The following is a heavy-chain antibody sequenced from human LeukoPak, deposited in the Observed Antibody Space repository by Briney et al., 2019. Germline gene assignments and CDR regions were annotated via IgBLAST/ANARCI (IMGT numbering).Heavy chain of an antibody. Sequence: SETLSLTCAVSGGSISSSNWWSWLRQPPGKGPEWIGYIYYSGSTNYNPSLKSRVTISVDTSKNQFSLKLSSVTAADTAVYYCARATGEYSSSRPLDYWGQGTLVTVSS. CDR3: ARATGEYSSSRPLDY. D-gene: IGHD6-6*01. J-gene: IGHJ4*02. CDR1: GGSISSSNW. V-gene: IGHV4-61*01. CDR2: IYYSGST.